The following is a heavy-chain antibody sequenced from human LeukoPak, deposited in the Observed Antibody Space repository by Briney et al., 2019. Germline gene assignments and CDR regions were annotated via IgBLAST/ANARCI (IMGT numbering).Heavy chain of an antibody. D-gene: IGHD1-1*01. CDR1: GFTFSSYS. CDR3: ASNLGARNAFDI. Sequence: GGSLRLSCAASGFTFSSYSMNWVRQAPGKGLEWVSSISSSSSYIYYADSVKGRFTISRDNSKNTLYLQVNSLRAEDTAVYYCASNLGARNAFDIWGQGTMVTVSS. CDR2: ISSSSSYI. J-gene: IGHJ3*02. V-gene: IGHV3-21*04.